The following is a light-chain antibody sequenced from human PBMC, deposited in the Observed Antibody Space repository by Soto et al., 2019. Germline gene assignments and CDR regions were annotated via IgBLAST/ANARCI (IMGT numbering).Light chain of an antibody. CDR3: CSYAGNSWV. CDR2: DVT. Sequence: QSALTQPHSVSGSPGQSVTSSCIGACCDVGGYNYVSWYQQHSGKPPKVMIFDVTKRPSGVPDRFSGSKSGNTASLTISGLQAEDEADYYCCSYAGNSWVFGIGTKVTVL. CDR1: CCDVGGYNY. J-gene: IGLJ1*01. V-gene: IGLV2-11*01.